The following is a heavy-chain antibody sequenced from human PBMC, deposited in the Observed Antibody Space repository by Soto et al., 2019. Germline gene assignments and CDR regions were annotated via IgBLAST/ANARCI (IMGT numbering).Heavy chain of an antibody. Sequence: ASVKVSCKASGYSFTSYDMKWVRQASGQGLEWLGWMTPISGETGYAQKFQGRVSMTRDTSTSTAYVELSSLTYEDSAIYYCARNKWNTGDFDYWGHGTLVTVSS. CDR1: GYSFTSYD. CDR3: ARNKWNTGDFDY. CDR2: MTPISGET. V-gene: IGHV1-8*01. J-gene: IGHJ4*01. D-gene: IGHD1-20*01.